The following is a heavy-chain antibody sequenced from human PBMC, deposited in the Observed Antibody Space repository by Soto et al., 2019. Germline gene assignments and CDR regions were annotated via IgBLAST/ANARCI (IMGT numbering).Heavy chain of an antibody. V-gene: IGHV3-48*02. CDR2: ISISSRTI. J-gene: IGHJ5*02. CDR3: ARDNGIAGSFDP. CDR1: GFTFRSYS. Sequence: GGSLRRSCAASGFTFRSYSMNWVRQAPGKGLEWVSYISISSRTIYYADSVKGRFTISRDDAKNSRYLQMNSLRDEDTSVYYCARDNGIAGSFDPWGQGTLVTVSS. D-gene: IGHD6-13*01.